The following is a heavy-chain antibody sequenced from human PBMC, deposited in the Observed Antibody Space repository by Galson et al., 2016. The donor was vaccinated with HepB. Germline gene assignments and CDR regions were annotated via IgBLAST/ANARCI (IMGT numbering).Heavy chain of an antibody. CDR3: AKDWAAGGNWYFEY. CDR1: GFSFSSFA. D-gene: IGHD6-13*01. V-gene: IGHV3-30*18. CDR2: VSYDENNK. Sequence: SLRLSCAASGFSFSSFAMHWVRQVPGKGLEWVAVVSYDENNKYYADSVNGRFTISRDNSNNTVHLQMNNLKVEDMAIYYCAKDWAAGGNWYFEYWGQGTLVTVSS. J-gene: IGHJ4*02.